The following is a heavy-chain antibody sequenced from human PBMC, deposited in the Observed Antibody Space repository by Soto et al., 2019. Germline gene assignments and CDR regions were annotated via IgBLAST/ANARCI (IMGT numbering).Heavy chain of an antibody. CDR1: RVFIRSSNW. J-gene: IGHJ4*02. Sequence: SETLSLTCAVSRVFIRSSNWWSWVRQPPGKGLEWIGEILHSGTTNSNPSLKSRVTISVDKSKNHFSLSLRSVTAADTAVYYWATVHIAPLGTTFDSWGQGTLVTV. CDR3: ATVHIAPLGTTFDS. V-gene: IGHV4-4*02. CDR2: ILHSGTT. D-gene: IGHD6-6*01.